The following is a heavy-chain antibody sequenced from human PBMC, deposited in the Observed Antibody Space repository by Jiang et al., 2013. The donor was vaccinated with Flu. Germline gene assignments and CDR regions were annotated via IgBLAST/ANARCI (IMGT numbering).Heavy chain of an antibody. D-gene: IGHD3-3*01. CDR3: ARDDFWAGNRWFDP. CDR2: VHSSGYT. CDR1: GRSIGAYY. J-gene: IGHJ5*02. Sequence: GSGLVKPSETLTLTCAVSGRSIGAYYWNWIRQPAGKGLEWIGRVHSSGYTNYSPSFNSRVTISVDMSKNQVSLKLNSVTAADTAVYYCARDDFWAGNRWFDPWGRGTQVTVSS. V-gene: IGHV4-4*07.